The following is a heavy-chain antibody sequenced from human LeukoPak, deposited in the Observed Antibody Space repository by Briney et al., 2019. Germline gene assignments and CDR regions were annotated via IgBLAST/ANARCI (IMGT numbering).Heavy chain of an antibody. D-gene: IGHD3-22*01. Sequence: SETLSLTCAVYGGSFSGYYWSWIRQPPGKGLEWIGEINHSGSTNYNPSLKSRVTISVDTSKNQFSLKLSSVTAADTAVYYCASGRSGYPRWGQGTLVTVSS. CDR1: GGSFSGYY. CDR3: ASGRSGYPR. J-gene: IGHJ4*02. CDR2: INHSGST. V-gene: IGHV4-34*01.